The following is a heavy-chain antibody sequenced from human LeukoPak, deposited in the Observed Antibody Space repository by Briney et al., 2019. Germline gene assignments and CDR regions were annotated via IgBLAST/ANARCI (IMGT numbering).Heavy chain of an antibody. CDR2: IIPIFGTA. V-gene: IGHV1-69*13. CDR1: GGTFSSYA. Sequence: SVKVSCKASGGTFSSYAISWVRQAPGQGLEWMGGIIPIFGTANYAQKFQGRVTITADESTSTAYMELSSLRSEDTAVYYCARGGYDFWSGYPAPFDYWGQGTLVTVSS. J-gene: IGHJ4*02. D-gene: IGHD3-3*01. CDR3: ARGGYDFWSGYPAPFDY.